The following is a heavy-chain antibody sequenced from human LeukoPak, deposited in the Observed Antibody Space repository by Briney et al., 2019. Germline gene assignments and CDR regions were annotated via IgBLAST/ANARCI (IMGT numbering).Heavy chain of an antibody. V-gene: IGHV3-48*03. CDR3: AREGISSSDPFDY. J-gene: IGHJ4*02. CDR2: ISSSGRTI. CDR1: GFTLSNYE. Sequence: GGSLRLSCAASGFTLSNYEMNWARQAPGKGLEWVSYISSSGRTIYYADSVKGRFTISRDNAKNSLYLQMNSLRAEDTAVYYCAREGISSSDPFDYWGQGTLVTVSS. D-gene: IGHD2-15*01.